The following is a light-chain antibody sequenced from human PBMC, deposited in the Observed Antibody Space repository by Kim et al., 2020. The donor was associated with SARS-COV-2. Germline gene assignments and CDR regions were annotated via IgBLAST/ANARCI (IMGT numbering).Light chain of an antibody. Sequence: SSELTQDPAVSVALGQTVRITCQGDSLRSYYATWYQQKPGQAPIVVIHGKNNRPSGIPDRFPGSSSGNTASLTITGTQAGDEADYFCNSRDSNDNVVFGG. CDR1: SLRSYY. CDR2: GKN. CDR3: NSRDSNDNVV. V-gene: IGLV3-19*01. J-gene: IGLJ2*01.